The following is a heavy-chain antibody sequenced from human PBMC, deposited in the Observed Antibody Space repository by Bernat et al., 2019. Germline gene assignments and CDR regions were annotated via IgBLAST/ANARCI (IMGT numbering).Heavy chain of an antibody. CDR3: ARDYSYGLDY. D-gene: IGHD5-18*01. J-gene: IGHJ4*02. Sequence: VQLVESGGGVVQPGRSLRLSCAASGFTFSNSWMHWVRQAPGKGLMWVSRIKSAGSSTDYADSVKGRFTISRDNAKNTLYLQMNSLRAEDTAVYYCARDYSYGLDYWGQGTLVTVSS. CDR2: IKSAGSST. CDR1: GFTFSNSW. V-gene: IGHV3-74*02.